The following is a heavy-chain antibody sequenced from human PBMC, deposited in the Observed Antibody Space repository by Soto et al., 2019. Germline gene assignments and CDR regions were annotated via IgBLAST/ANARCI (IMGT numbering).Heavy chain of an antibody. CDR2: IIPIFGTA. Sequence: SVKVSCKASGGTFSSYAISWVRQAPGQGLEWMGGIIPIFGTANYAQKFQGRVTITADESTSTAYMELSSLRSEDTAVYYCARYYDILTGYKPIEYYYGMDVCGQGTTVTVCS. V-gene: IGHV1-69*13. D-gene: IGHD3-9*01. CDR3: ARYYDILTGYKPIEYYYGMDV. CDR1: GGTFSSYA. J-gene: IGHJ6*02.